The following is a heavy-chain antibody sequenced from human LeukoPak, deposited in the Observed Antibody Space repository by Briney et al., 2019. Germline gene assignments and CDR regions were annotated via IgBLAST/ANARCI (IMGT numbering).Heavy chain of an antibody. J-gene: IGHJ3*01. V-gene: IGHV4-59*01. CDR1: GGSISSYY. D-gene: IGHD3-22*01. CDR3: ASSTYYYDSSGS. CDR2: IYYSGST. Sequence: SETLSLTCTVSGGSISSYYWSWIRQPPGKGLEWIGYIYYSGSTSYNPSLKSRVIISIDTSKNQCSLKLTSVTAADTAVYYCASSTYYYDSSGSWGQGTMVTVSS.